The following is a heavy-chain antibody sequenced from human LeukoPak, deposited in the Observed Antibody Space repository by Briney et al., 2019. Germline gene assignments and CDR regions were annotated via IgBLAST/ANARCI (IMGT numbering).Heavy chain of an antibody. J-gene: IGHJ3*02. Sequence: SETLSHTCAVYGGSFSGYYWSWIREPPGKGLEWIGEINHSGSTNYNPSLKSRVTISVDTSKNQFSLKLSSVTAADTAVYYCARLHRPGGRKGDAFDIWGQGTLVTVSS. CDR3: ARLHRPGGRKGDAFDI. CDR2: INHSGST. V-gene: IGHV4-34*01. D-gene: IGHD1-26*01. CDR1: GGSFSGYY.